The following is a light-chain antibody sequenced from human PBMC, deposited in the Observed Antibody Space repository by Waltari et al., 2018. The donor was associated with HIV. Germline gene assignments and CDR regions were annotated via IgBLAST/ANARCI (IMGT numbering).Light chain of an antibody. CDR3: QRTYNAP. J-gene: IGKJ3*01. Sequence: DIQLTQSPSSLSASVGDRVTITCRVSQDISNYLNWYRQKPGKVPKLLIYSASNLQSGVPSRFSGSGSGTDFTLTISSLQPEDVVTYYGQRTYNAPFGPGTTVDIK. CDR1: QDISNY. CDR2: SAS. V-gene: IGKV1-27*01.